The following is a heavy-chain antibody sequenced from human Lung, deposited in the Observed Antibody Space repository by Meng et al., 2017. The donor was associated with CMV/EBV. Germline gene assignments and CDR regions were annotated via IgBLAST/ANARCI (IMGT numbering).Heavy chain of an antibody. Sequence: SCAASGFTFSSYAMTWIRQAPGKGLEWVSATSGSGGGAYYADSVKGRFAISRDNSKNILYLQMNSLRAEDTAVYYCAKECGFSYGCYFEAWGQGXLVTVSS. CDR1: GFTFSSYA. V-gene: IGHV3-23*01. CDR3: AKECGFSYGCYFEA. CDR2: TSGSGGGA. D-gene: IGHD5-18*01. J-gene: IGHJ4*02.